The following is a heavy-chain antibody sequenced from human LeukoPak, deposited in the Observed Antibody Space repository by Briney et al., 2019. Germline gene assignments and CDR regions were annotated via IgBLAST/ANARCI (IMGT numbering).Heavy chain of an antibody. CDR2: INHSGST. D-gene: IGHD1-26*01. CDR3: AREGVVGATTWVWFDP. Sequence: SETLSLTCTVSGYSISSGYYWGWIRQPPGKGLEWIGEINHSGSTNYNPSLKSQVTISVDTSKNQFSLKLSSVTAADTAVYYCAREGVVGATTWVWFDPWGQGTLVTVSS. V-gene: IGHV4-38-2*02. J-gene: IGHJ5*02. CDR1: GYSISSGYY.